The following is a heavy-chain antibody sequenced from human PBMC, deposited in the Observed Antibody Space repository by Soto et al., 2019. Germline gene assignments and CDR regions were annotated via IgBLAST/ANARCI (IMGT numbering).Heavy chain of an antibody. CDR1: GFTFSSYW. CDR2: INTDGSIT. CDR3: AGGYSGSYRIDY. D-gene: IGHD1-26*01. Sequence: GGSLRLSCVASGFTFSSYWIHWVRQAPAMGLVWVSRINTDGSITTYADSVKGRFTISRDNAKNALYLQMNSLRAEDTAVYYCAGGYSGSYRIDYWGQGTLVTVSS. J-gene: IGHJ4*02. V-gene: IGHV3-74*03.